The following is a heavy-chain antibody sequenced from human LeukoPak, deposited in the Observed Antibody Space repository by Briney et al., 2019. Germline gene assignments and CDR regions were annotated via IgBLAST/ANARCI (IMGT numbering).Heavy chain of an antibody. CDR1: GGTFSSYA. Sequence: SVKVSCKASGGTFSSYAINWVRQAPGQGLEWMGGIIPIFGTANYEQKFQGRVTITTDESTSTAYMELSSLRSEDTAVYYCAREILRYPNWFDPWGQGTLVTVSS. D-gene: IGHD3-9*01. CDR3: AREILRYPNWFDP. CDR2: IIPIFGTA. V-gene: IGHV1-69*05. J-gene: IGHJ5*02.